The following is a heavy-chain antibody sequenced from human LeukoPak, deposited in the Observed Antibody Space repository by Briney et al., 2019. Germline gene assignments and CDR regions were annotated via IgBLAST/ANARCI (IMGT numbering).Heavy chain of an antibody. CDR1: GGSISSDSYY. CDR2: IYHSGST. Sequence: SETLSLTCTVSGGSISSDSYYWSWIRQPPGKGLEWIGYIYHSGSTYCNPSLKSRVTISIDTSKNQFSLKLSSVTAADTAVYYCARAPAYDSSGYYYYYMDVWGKGTTVTVSS. D-gene: IGHD3-22*01. CDR3: ARAPAYDSSGYYYYYMDV. J-gene: IGHJ6*03. V-gene: IGHV4-30-2*01.